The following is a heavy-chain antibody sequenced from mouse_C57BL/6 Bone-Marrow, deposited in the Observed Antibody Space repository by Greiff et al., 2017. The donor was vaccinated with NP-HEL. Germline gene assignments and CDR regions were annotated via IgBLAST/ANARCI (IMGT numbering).Heavy chain of an antibody. CDR2: IYPGDGDT. Sequence: QVQLKESGPELVKPGASVKISCKASGYAFSSSWMNWVKQRPGKGLEWIGRIYPGDGDTNYNGNFKGKATLTADKASSTAYMQLSSLTSEDSAVYFCARARLRRYFDVWGTGTTVTVSS. CDR1: GYAFSSSW. V-gene: IGHV1-82*01. CDR3: ARARLRRYFDV. J-gene: IGHJ1*03. D-gene: IGHD2-2*01.